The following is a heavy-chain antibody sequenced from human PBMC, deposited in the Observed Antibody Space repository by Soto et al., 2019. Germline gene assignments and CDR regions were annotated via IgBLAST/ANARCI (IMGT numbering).Heavy chain of an antibody. CDR3: GRDLTSNANCIDP. CDR1: GGSISGSYYY. Sequence: SETLSLTCAVSGGSISGSYYYWAWLRQSPGKGPEWMGYIYYTGKTYYNPSLESRLTMSVDRSKNQFSLRLTSVTAADTAVYFCGRDLTSNANCIDPWGQGTLVTVSS. CDR2: IYYTGKT. V-gene: IGHV4-30-4*08. D-gene: IGHD2-2*01. J-gene: IGHJ5*02.